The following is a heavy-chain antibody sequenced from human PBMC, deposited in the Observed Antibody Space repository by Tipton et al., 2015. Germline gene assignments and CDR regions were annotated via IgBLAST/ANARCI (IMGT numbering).Heavy chain of an antibody. CDR3: ARFRYYGSESERGYFHGLDV. V-gene: IGHV4-59*01. CDR1: SDSISKYY. Sequence: TLSLTCSVSSDSISKYYWSWIRQPPGKELEWIGYIQYSGSTNYNPSLKSRVTISVDTSKTQFFLKLSSVTAADTAVYYCARFRYYGSESERGYFHGLDVWGQGTTVTVSS. J-gene: IGHJ6*02. CDR2: IQYSGST. D-gene: IGHD3-10*01.